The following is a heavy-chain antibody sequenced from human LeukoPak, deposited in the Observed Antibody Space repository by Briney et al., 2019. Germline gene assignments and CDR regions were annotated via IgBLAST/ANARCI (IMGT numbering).Heavy chain of an antibody. CDR2: INPNSGGT. J-gene: IGHJ6*03. Sequence: GASVKVSCKASGYTFTGYFMHWARQAPGQGLEWMGWINPNSGGTNYAQKFQGRVTMTRDTSISTAYMELSRLRSDDTAVYYCARDRPSIRDYYYYYMDVWGKGTTVTVSS. V-gene: IGHV1-2*02. CDR3: ARDRPSIRDYYYYYMDV. CDR1: GYTFTGYF. D-gene: IGHD5-24*01.